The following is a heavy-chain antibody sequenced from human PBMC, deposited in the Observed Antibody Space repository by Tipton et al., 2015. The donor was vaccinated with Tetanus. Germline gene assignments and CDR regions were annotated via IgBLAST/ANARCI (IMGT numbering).Heavy chain of an antibody. CDR3: AKATVVRSGYYEGRSDWFDP. V-gene: IGHV3-23*01. Sequence: SLRLSCAASGFTFSSYAMSWVRQAPGKGLEWVSAISGSGGSTYYADSVKGRFTISRDNSKNTLYLQMNSLRAEDTAVYYCAKATVVRSGYYEGRSDWFDPWGQGTLVTVSS. CDR2: ISGSGGST. J-gene: IGHJ5*02. D-gene: IGHD3-3*01. CDR1: GFTFSSYA.